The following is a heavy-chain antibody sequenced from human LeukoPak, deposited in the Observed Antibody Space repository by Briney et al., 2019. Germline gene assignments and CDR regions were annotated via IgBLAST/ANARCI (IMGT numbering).Heavy chain of an antibody. CDR2: LYIIGTT. Sequence: GGSLRLSCAASGFTFDRHAMCWVRQAPGKGLEWLSILYIIGTTYYADSVKGRFTISRDNSKNTLFLQMDSLRVDDTAVYYCARAGLWEMDAFDIWGQGTLVTVSS. CDR3: ARAGLWEMDAFDI. V-gene: IGHV3-66*01. CDR1: GFTFDRHA. D-gene: IGHD1-26*01. J-gene: IGHJ3*02.